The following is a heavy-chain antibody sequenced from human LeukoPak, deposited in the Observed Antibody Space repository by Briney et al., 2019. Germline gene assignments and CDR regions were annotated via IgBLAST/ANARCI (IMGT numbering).Heavy chain of an antibody. V-gene: IGHV1-3*01. CDR1: GYTFTSYA. D-gene: IGHD5-18*01. J-gene: IGHJ6*02. Sequence: ASVKVSCKASGYTFTSYAMHWVRQAPGQRLEWMGWINAGNGNTKYSQKFQGRVTITRDTSASTAYMELSSLRSEDTAVYYCAREGLYSYGPYYYYYGMDVWGQGTTVTVSS. CDR2: INAGNGNT. CDR3: AREGLYSYGPYYYYYGMDV.